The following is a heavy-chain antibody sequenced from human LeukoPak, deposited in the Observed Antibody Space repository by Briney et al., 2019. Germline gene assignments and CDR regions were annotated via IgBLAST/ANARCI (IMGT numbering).Heavy chain of an antibody. J-gene: IGHJ3*02. CDR1: GGSISSYY. V-gene: IGHV4-59*01. D-gene: IGHD2-8*01. Sequence: SETLSLTCTVSGGSISSYYWSWIRQPPGQGLEWIGYIYYSGSTNYNPSLKSRVTISVDTSKNQFSLKLSSVTAADTAVYYCARETNHDAFDIWGQGTMVTVSS. CDR2: IYYSGST. CDR3: ARETNHDAFDI.